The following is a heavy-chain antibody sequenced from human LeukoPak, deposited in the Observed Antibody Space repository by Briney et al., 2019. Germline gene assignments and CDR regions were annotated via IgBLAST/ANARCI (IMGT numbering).Heavy chain of an antibody. D-gene: IGHD6-13*01. V-gene: IGHV1-2*02. J-gene: IGHJ4*02. CDR3: ARRILYSSSPGFDY. CDR1: GYTLTGYY. CDR2: INPNSGGT. Sequence: ASVKVSCKASGYTLTGYYMHWVRQAPGQGLGWVGWINPNSGGTNYAQKFQGRVTMTRDTSISTAYMELSRLRSDDTAVYYCARRILYSSSPGFDYWGQGTLVTVSS.